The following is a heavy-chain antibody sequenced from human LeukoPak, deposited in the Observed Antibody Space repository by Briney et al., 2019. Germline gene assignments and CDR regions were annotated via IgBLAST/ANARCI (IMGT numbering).Heavy chain of an antibody. J-gene: IGHJ6*02. V-gene: IGHV5-51*01. Sequence: GESLKISCRGSGYSFTSYWIGWVRQMPGKGLEWMGIIYPGDSDTRYSPSFQGQVTISADKSFSTAYLQWSSLQASDTAMYYCARHSSGYPSYYYYYGMDVWGQGTTVTVSS. D-gene: IGHD3-22*01. CDR2: IYPGDSDT. CDR1: GYSFTSYW. CDR3: ARHSSGYPSYYYYYGMDV.